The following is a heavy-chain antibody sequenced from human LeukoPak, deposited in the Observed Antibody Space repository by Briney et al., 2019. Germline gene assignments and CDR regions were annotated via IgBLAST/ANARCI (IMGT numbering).Heavy chain of an antibody. CDR1: GFTFSDYY. J-gene: IGHJ4*02. CDR3: ARDTAVSDFDY. D-gene: IGHD4-23*01. CDR2: ISNSDSTI. Sequence: GGSLRLSCAASGFTFSDYYMSWIRQAPGKGLEWISYISNSDSTIYYVDSVKGRFTISRDNAKNSLYLQMNSLRAEDTAVYYCARDTAVSDFDYWGRGTLVTVSS. V-gene: IGHV3-11*04.